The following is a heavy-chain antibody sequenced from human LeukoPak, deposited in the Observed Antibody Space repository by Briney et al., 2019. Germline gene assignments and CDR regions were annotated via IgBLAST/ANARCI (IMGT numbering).Heavy chain of an antibody. CDR3: ASGTWGFYDTTVGVY. CDR1: GGSISNYY. V-gene: IGHV4-59*12. J-gene: IGHJ4*02. Sequence: SETLSLTCTVSGGSISNYYWNWIRQPPGKGLEWIGYIYYTGSTNYNPSLKSRVTISVDTSKNQFSLKLSSVTAADTAVFYCASGTWGFYDTTVGVYWGQGTLVTVSS. CDR2: IYYTGST. D-gene: IGHD3-22*01.